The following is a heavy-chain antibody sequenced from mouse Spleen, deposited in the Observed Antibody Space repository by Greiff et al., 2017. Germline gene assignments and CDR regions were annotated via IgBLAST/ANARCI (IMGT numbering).Heavy chain of an antibody. D-gene: IGHD1-1*01. J-gene: IGHJ4*01. CDR1: GYTFTNYW. V-gene: IGHV1-63*01. Sequence: VQLQESGAELVRPGTSVKMSCKASGYTFTNYWIGWAKQRPGHGLEWIGDIYPGGGYTNYNEKFKGKATLTADKSSSTAYMQFSSLTSEDSAIYYCARSFITTGAMDYWGQGTSVTVSS. CDR3: ARSFITTGAMDY. CDR2: IYPGGGYT.